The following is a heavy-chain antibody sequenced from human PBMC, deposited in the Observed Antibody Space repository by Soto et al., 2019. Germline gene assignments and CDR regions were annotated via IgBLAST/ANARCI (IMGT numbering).Heavy chain of an antibody. CDR2: FIPIFGTT. V-gene: IGHV1-69*01. J-gene: IGHJ4*02. CDR1: GGTFSSYA. Sequence: QVPLVQSGAEVKKPGSSVKVSCKASGGTFSSYAINWVRQAPGQGLEWMGGFIPIFGTTNYAQKFQGRVTITADESTSTAYMELSSLRSEDTAVYYWTRDRGRRYNDGRGYYYSAYWGQGTLVTVSS. D-gene: IGHD3-22*01. CDR3: TRDRGRRYNDGRGYYYSAY.